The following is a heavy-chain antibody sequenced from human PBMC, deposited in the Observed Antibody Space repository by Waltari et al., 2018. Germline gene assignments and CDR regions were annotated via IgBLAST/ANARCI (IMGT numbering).Heavy chain of an antibody. V-gene: IGHV4-59*01. CDR3: ARGGGGDWEWFDP. CDR2: IYYTGST. D-gene: IGHD2-21*02. J-gene: IGHJ5*02. Sequence: VQLQESGPSLLKPSETLSLICTVSGGSISGFYWSWVRQPPGKGLDWIGYIYYTGSTNFNPALKGRVTRSVDTSKNQFSLKLSSVTAADTAFYYCARGGGGDWEWFDPWGQGTLVTVSS. CDR1: GGSISGFY.